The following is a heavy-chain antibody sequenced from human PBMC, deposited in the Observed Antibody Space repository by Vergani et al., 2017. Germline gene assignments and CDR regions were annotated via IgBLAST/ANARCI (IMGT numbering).Heavy chain of an antibody. J-gene: IGHJ4*02. V-gene: IGHV4-61*10. CDR1: GGSVSSGSNY. CDR3: ATSNGSGWQG. Sequence: QVQLQESGPGLVKPSETLSLTCTVSGGSVSSGSNYWSWIRQPAGKGLEWIGYIYYSGSTNYNPSLKSRVTISVDTSKNQFSLKLSSVTAADTAVCYCATSNGSGWQGGGQGTLVTVSS. D-gene: IGHD6-19*01. CDR2: IYYSGST.